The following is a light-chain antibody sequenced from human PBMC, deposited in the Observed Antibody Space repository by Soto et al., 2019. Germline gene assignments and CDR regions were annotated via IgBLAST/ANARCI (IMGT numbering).Light chain of an antibody. V-gene: IGLV2-14*01. CDR1: SSDVGGYNY. J-gene: IGLJ2*01. CDR2: DVS. Sequence: QSALTQPASVSGSPGQSLTISCTGTSSDVGGYNYVSWYQQHPGKAPKLMIFDVSHRPSGVSNRFSGSKSGNTASLTISGLQAEDEADYYCSSYTSTTTVVFGGGTKLTVL. CDR3: SSYTSTTTVV.